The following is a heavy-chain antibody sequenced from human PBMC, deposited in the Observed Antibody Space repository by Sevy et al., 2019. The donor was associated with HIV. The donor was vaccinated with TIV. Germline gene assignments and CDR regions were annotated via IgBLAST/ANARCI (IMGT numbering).Heavy chain of an antibody. J-gene: IGHJ4*02. CDR1: GFTFENHT. V-gene: IGHV3-23*01. Sequence: GGSLRLSCAASGFTFENHTMTWVRRAPGKGLEWVSAISGSGGSTYYADSVQGRFSISRDNSKATVNLQMSSLRAEDTAVYYCASPLNYYDSPSAYWGQGTLVTVSS. D-gene: IGHD3-22*01. CDR2: ISGSGGST. CDR3: ASPLNYYDSPSAY.